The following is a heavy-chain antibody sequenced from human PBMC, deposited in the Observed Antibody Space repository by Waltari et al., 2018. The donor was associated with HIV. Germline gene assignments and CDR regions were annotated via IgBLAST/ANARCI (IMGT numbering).Heavy chain of an antibody. Sequence: HVQLQESGPGLVKPSQTLSLTSTIAAGSIRRGRYYCSWLRQPAGKGLEWSGRSYTSGSTNYNPSLKSRVTISVDTSKNQFSLKLSSVTAADTAVYYCARRGIQLWFYAFDIWGQGTMVTVSS. D-gene: IGHD5-18*01. CDR2: SYTSGST. CDR3: ARRGIQLWFYAFDI. J-gene: IGHJ3*02. V-gene: IGHV4-61*02. CDR1: AGSIRRGRYY.